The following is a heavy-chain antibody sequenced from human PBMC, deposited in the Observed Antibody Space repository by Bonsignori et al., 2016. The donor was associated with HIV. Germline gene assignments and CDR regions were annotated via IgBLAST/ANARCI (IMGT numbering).Heavy chain of an antibody. J-gene: IGHJ4*02. Sequence: VRQAPGKGLEWVAVISHDGSNKYYGDSVKGRFTISRDNSESTLFLQLNSLRAEDTAVYYCAKALGKQQPRGYYFDHWGQGTLVTVSS. D-gene: IGHD6-13*01. V-gene: IGHV3-30*18. CDR3: AKALGKQQPRGYYFDH. CDR2: ISHDGSNK.